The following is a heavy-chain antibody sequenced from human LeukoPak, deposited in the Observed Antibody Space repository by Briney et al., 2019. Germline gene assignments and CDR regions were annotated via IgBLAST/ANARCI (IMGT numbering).Heavy chain of an antibody. CDR2: ISGSGGST. CDR3: ARAGYCSGGSCYGSDY. V-gene: IGHV3-23*01. J-gene: IGHJ4*02. CDR1: GFTFSSYA. Sequence: PGGSLRLSCAASGFTFSSYAMSWVRQAPGKGLEWVSSISGSGGSTYYADSVKGRFTISRDNSKNTLCLQMNSLRAEDTAVYYCARAGYCSGGSCYGSDYWGQGTLVTVSS. D-gene: IGHD2-15*01.